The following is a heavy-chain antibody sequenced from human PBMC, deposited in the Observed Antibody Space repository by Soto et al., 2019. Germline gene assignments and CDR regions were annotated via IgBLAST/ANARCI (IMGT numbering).Heavy chain of an antibody. D-gene: IGHD6-25*01. J-gene: IGHJ2*01. CDR1: GYPLTDFY. CDR3: AREGGAAPGARRDWYLYL. CDR2: INPHTGDT. Sequence: QVQLVQSGAEVKKPGASVTVSCKTSGYPLTDFYIHWVRQAPGQGLEWMAWINPHTGDTNTALKFQGRVTMTRDTSINTAFMELTRLSSDDTAVYYCAREGGAAPGARRDWYLYLWGRGTLVSVSA. V-gene: IGHV1-2*02.